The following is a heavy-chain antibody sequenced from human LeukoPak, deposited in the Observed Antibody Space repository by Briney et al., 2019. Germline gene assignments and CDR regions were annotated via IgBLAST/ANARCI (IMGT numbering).Heavy chain of an antibody. D-gene: IGHD6-13*01. CDR1: GFTFSSYA. V-gene: IGHV3-23*01. CDR2: ISGAGSIT. CDR3: AKTVVAAADPYPFDY. J-gene: IGHJ4*02. Sequence: PGGSLRLSCAASGFTFSSYAMSWVRQAPGKGLEWVSAISGAGSITYYADSVKGRFTISRDNSKNTLYLQMNSLRAEDTAVYYCAKTVVAAADPYPFDYWGQGTLVTVSS.